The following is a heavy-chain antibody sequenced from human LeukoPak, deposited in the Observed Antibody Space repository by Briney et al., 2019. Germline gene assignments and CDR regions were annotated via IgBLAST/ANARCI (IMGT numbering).Heavy chain of an antibody. Sequence: ASVKVSCKASGYTFTGYYMHWVRQAPGQGLEWMGWINPNSGGTNYAQKFQGRVTMTRDTSISTAYMELSRLRSDDTAVYCCARIGNKWELPGGPKINAFDIWGQGTMVTVSS. J-gene: IGHJ3*02. CDR2: INPNSGGT. D-gene: IGHD1-26*01. V-gene: IGHV1-2*02. CDR3: ARIGNKWELPGGPKINAFDI. CDR1: GYTFTGYY.